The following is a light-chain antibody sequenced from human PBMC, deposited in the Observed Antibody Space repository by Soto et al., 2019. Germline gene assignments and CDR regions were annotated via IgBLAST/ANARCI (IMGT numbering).Light chain of an antibody. CDR1: SSDVGGYNL. Sequence: QSVLTQPASVSGSPGQSITIPCTGTSSDVGGYNLVSWYQQHPGKAPKLMIYEDTRRPPGVSNRLSASKSGNTASLTISGLQAEDEGDYYCCSYAGSSTFVLFGGGTQLTVL. J-gene: IGLJ2*01. CDR2: EDT. V-gene: IGLV2-23*02. CDR3: CSYAGSSTFVL.